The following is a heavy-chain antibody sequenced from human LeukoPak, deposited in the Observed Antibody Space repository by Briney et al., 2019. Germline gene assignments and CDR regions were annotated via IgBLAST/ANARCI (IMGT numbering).Heavy chain of an antibody. J-gene: IGHJ4*02. Sequence: ASVKVSCKACGYTFTGYYMHWVRQAPGQGLEGMGWINPNSGGTNYAQKFQGRVTMTRDTSISTAYMEMSRLRSDDTAVYYCARDGYYGSGSYSVPDYWGQGTLVTVSS. CDR3: ARDGYYGSGSYSVPDY. CDR1: GYTFTGYY. V-gene: IGHV1-2*02. CDR2: INPNSGGT. D-gene: IGHD3-10*01.